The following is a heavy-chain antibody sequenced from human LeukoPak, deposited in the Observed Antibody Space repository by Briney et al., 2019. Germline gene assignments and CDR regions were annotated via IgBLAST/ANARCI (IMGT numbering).Heavy chain of an antibody. J-gene: IGHJ4*02. D-gene: IGHD6-19*01. CDR2: ISSSSSTT. CDR1: GFTFSSYN. Sequence: GGSLRLSCAASGFTFSSYNMNWVRQAPGKGLEWVSYISSSSSTTHYADSVKGRFTISRGNAKNSLYLQMNSLRAEDTAVYYCARGLVWTSSGWFFDYWGQGTLITVSS. V-gene: IGHV3-48*04. CDR3: ARGLVWTSSGWFFDY.